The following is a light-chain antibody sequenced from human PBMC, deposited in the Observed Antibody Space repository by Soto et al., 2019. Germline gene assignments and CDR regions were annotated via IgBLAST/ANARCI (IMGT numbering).Light chain of an antibody. CDR1: SSDVGGYNY. Sequence: QSALTQPASVSGSPGQSITISCTGTSSDVGGYNYVSWYQQHPGKAPKLMIYEVTDRPSGVSSRFSGSKSGNTASLTISGLQADDEAGYYCSSYTSSNTIMFGGGTKVTVL. J-gene: IGLJ3*02. CDR2: EVT. V-gene: IGLV2-14*01. CDR3: SSYTSSNTIM.